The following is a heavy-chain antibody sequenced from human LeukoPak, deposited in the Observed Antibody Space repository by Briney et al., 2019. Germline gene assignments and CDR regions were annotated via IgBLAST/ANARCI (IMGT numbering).Heavy chain of an antibody. CDR1: GGSISSSTYY. Sequence: SETLSLTCTVSGGSISSSTYYWGWIRQTPGKGLEWVATVYHTGSTYYNPSLESRLTISVDTSKNQFSLKVRSVTAADTAVYFCATTEYNTGWYAYWGQGTLVTVSS. D-gene: IGHD6-19*01. V-gene: IGHV4-39*01. CDR3: ATTEYNTGWYAY. CDR2: VYHTGST. J-gene: IGHJ4*02.